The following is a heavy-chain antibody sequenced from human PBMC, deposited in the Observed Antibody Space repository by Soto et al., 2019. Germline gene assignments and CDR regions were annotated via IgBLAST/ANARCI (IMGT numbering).Heavy chain of an antibody. CDR2: IIPIFGTA. V-gene: IGHV1-69*13. CDR3: ARDLLSSTGVYYYYGRDV. D-gene: IGHD6-6*01. CDR1: GGTFSSYA. Sequence: GASVKVSCKASGGTFSSYAISWVRQAPGQGLEWMGGIIPIFGTANYAQKFQGRVTITADESTSTAYMELSSLRSEDTAVYYCARDLLSSTGVYYYYGRDVWAQGTTVTVSS. J-gene: IGHJ6*02.